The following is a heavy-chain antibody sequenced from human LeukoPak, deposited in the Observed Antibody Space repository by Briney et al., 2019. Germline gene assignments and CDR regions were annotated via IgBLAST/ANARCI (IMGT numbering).Heavy chain of an antibody. Sequence: SETLSLTCTFSGGSISSYYWSWIRQPPGKALEWIGYIYTSGSTNYNPSLKSRVTISVDPSKNQFSLKLSSVTAADTAVYYCARHSAPELSFDYWGQGTLVTVSS. CDR3: ARHSAPELSFDY. CDR2: IYTSGST. CDR1: GGSISSYY. J-gene: IGHJ4*02. V-gene: IGHV4-4*09. D-gene: IGHD1-26*01.